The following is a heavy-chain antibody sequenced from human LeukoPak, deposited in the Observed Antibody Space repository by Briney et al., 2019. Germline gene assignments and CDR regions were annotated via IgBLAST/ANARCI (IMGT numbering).Heavy chain of an antibody. V-gene: IGHV1-18*01. CDR3: ARDLWGHIVVVTETWTCGY. D-gene: IGHD2-21*02. CDR2: ISASNGNT. Sequence: ASVKVSCKASGYTFTSYGISWVRQAPGQGLEWMGWISASNGNTNYAQKLQGRVTMTTDTSTSTAYMELRSLRSDDTAVYYCARDLWGHIVVVTETWTCGYWGQGTLVTASS. J-gene: IGHJ4*02. CDR1: GYTFTSYG.